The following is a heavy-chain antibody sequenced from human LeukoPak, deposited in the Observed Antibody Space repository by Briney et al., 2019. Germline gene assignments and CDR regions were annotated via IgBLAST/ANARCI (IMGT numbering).Heavy chain of an antibody. Sequence: ASVEVSCKASGYTFTSYGISWVRQAPGQGLEWMGWISAYNGNTNYAQKLQGRVTMTTDTSTSTAYMELRSLRSDDTAVYYCARGHRIAAAGLNWYDPWGQGTLVTVSS. CDR3: ARGHRIAAAGLNWYDP. D-gene: IGHD6-13*01. J-gene: IGHJ5*02. CDR1: GYTFTSYG. V-gene: IGHV1-18*01. CDR2: ISAYNGNT.